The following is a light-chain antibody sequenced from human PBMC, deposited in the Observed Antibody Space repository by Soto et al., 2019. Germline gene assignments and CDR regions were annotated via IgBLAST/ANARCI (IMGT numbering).Light chain of an antibody. V-gene: IGLV2-11*01. CDR3: CSHAGSYTYV. Sequence: QSALTQPRSVSGSPGQSVTISCTGTSSDAGGYNFVSWYQQRPGKAPKVMIYDVSKRPSGVPDRFSGSKSGNTASLTISGLQAEDEADYYCCSHAGSYTYVFGTGTKLTVL. CDR2: DVS. CDR1: SSDAGGYNF. J-gene: IGLJ1*01.